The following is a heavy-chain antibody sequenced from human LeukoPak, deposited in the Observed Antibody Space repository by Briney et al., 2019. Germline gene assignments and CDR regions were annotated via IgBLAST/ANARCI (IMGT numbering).Heavy chain of an antibody. V-gene: IGHV5-51*01. Sequence: GESLKIPCKASGYIFTNYWIGWVRQMPGKGLEWMGIIYPRDSDTGYSPSFQGQVTVSADKSISTAYLQWNTLEASDTAMYYCARRQYSGYDFDFWGQGTLVTVSS. J-gene: IGHJ4*02. D-gene: IGHD5-12*01. CDR2: IYPRDSDT. CDR1: GYIFTNYW. CDR3: ARRQYSGYDFDF.